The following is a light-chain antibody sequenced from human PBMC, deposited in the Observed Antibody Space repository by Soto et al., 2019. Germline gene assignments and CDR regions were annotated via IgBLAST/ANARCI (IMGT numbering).Light chain of an antibody. CDR1: QDIRNY. CDR3: QQYDNLPVT. J-gene: IGKJ4*01. V-gene: IGKV1-33*01. CDR2: DAS. Sequence: DIQMTQSPSSLSASVGDRVTITCQASQDIRNYLNWYQQKPGKAPKLLIYDASNLETGVPSRFSGSGSGTDFTFTIISLQPEDIATYYCQQYDNLPVTFGGGTKVEIK.